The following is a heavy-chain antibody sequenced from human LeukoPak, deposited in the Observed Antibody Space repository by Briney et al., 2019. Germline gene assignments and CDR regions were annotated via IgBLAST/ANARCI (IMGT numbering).Heavy chain of an antibody. CDR1: GYTFTSYY. Sequence: VASVKVSCKASGYTFTSYYMHWVRQAPGQGLEWMGIINPSGGSTSYAQKFQGRVTMTRDTSTSTVYMELSSLRSEDTAVYYCARESSYYDFWSGYPRGDQMHYFDYWGQGTLVTVSS. J-gene: IGHJ4*02. D-gene: IGHD3-3*01. CDR3: ARESSYYDFWSGYPRGDQMHYFDY. CDR2: INPSGGST. V-gene: IGHV1-46*01.